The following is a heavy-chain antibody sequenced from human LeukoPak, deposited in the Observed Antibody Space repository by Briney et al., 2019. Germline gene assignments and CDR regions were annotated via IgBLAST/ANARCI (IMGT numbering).Heavy chain of an antibody. CDR1: GYTFTSYD. Sequence: ASVKVSCKASGYTFTSYDINWVRQATGQGLEWMGWMNPNSGNTGYAQKFQGRVTITTDTSTSTAYMELRSLRSDDTAVYYCARDGPYSSGWYYFDYWGQGTLVTVSS. J-gene: IGHJ4*02. CDR2: MNPNSGNT. V-gene: IGHV1-8*03. D-gene: IGHD6-19*01. CDR3: ARDGPYSSGWYYFDY.